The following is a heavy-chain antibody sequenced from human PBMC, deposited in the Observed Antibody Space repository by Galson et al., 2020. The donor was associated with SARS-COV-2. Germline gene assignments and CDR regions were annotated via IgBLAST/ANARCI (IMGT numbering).Heavy chain of an antibody. J-gene: IGHJ4*02. Sequence: ASVKVSCKASGYTFTSYGISWVRQAPGQGLEWMGWISAYNGNTNYAQKLQGRVTMTTDTSTSTAYMELRSLRSDDTAVYYCARVTEGDIVATTLVGPSAAANDYWGQGTLVTVSS. D-gene: IGHD5-12*01. CDR3: ARVTEGDIVATTLVGPSAAANDY. CDR1: GYTFTSYG. CDR2: ISAYNGNT. V-gene: IGHV1-18*01.